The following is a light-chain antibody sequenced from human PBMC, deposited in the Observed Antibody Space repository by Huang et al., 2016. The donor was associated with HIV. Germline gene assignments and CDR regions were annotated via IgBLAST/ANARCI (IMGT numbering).Light chain of an antibody. CDR2: GAS. J-gene: IGKJ4*01. V-gene: IGKV3-20*01. CDR3: QQYGSTPLT. CDR1: QTVSSSY. Sequence: EIVLTQSPGTLSLSPGEGATLSCRASQTVSSSYLAWYQQKPDQAPRLFIYGASNRATGIPDRFSGSGSGTDFTLTISRLEPEDFAVYYCQQYGSTPLTFGGGTKVEI.